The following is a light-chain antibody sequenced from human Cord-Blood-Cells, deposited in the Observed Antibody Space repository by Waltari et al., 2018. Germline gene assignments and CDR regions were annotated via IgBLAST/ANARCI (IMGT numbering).Light chain of an antibody. CDR1: QSVLHSPNNKNH. Sequence: DIVMTQSPDSLAVSLGERASINCKSSQSVLHSPNNKNHLAWYQQKPGQPPKLLIYWASTRGSGVPDRFSGSGSGTDFTLTISSLQAEDVAVYYCQQYYSTPLTCGGGTKVEVK. CDR3: QQYYSTPLT. V-gene: IGKV4-1*01. J-gene: IGKJ4*01. CDR2: WAS.